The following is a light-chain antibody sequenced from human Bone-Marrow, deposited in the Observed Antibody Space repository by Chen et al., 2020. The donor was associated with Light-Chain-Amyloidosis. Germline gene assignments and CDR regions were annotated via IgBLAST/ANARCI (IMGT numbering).Light chain of an antibody. J-gene: IGKJ1*01. V-gene: IGKV3-15*01. CDR2: SAS. CDR1: ESVGSN. CDR3: QQYKNWPPWT. Sequence: EIVMTQSPDTLSVSPGETATLSCRASESVGSNVAWHQQRPGQAPRLLIYSASIRATGVPARFRGSGSGTEFTLTISSPQSEDSALYYCQQYKNWPPWTVGQGTKVEIK.